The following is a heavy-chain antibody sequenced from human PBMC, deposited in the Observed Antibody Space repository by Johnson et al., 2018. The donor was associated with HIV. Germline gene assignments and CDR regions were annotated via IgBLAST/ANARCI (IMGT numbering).Heavy chain of an antibody. Sequence: QVQLVESGGGVVQVGRSLRLSCEASGFTFSRYGKHWVRQAPGKGLEWVAVIWYDGSNKYYADSVKGRFTISRDNSKNTLYLQMNSLRAEDTAVYYWARDKAVNDRILVGNTAFDIWGQGTMVTVSS. J-gene: IGHJ3*02. CDR3: ARDKAVNDRILVGNTAFDI. CDR1: GFTFSRYG. CDR2: IWYDGSNK. V-gene: IGHV3-30*19. D-gene: IGHD3-22*01.